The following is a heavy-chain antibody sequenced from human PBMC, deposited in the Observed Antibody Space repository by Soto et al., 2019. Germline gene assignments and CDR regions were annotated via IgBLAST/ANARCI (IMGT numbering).Heavy chain of an antibody. CDR1: GGSISSYY. J-gene: IGHJ3*02. Sequence: QVQLQESGPGLVKPSETLSLTCTVSGGSISSYYWSWIRQPPGKGLEWIGYIYYSGSTNYNPSLRRRVTITVATPKNLFPRKLSSVTAADTAVYSCARRYSSAFDIWGQGTMVTFSS. CDR3: ARRYSSAFDI. D-gene: IGHD6-13*01. V-gene: IGHV4-59*08. CDR2: IYYSGST.